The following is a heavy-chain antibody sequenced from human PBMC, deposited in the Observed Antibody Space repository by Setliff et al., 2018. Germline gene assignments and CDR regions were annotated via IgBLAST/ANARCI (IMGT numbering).Heavy chain of an antibody. CDR2: ISTTGDTI. D-gene: IGHD5-18*01. J-gene: IGHJ6*03. CDR1: QFSFSSYY. CDR3: AKLVWLTTWYYMDV. V-gene: IGHV3-11*01. Sequence: PGGSLRLSCAASQFSFSSYYMAWIRQTPGKGLEWLTYISTTGDTISYADSVKGRFSISRNNAKNSLYLQMNSLRAEDTAVYYCAKLVWLTTWYYMDVWGKGTTVTVSS.